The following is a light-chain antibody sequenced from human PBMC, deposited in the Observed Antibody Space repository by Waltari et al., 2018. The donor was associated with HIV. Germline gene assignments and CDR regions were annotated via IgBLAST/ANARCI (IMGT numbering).Light chain of an antibody. CDR2: IPS. CDR3: PSYATITSLFV. CDR1: VVDSGPEIY. V-gene: IGLV2-14*01. Sequence: QSALAQPASVSGSPGQSITISCAGAVVDSGPEIYVSWYQQHPGRAPRLIIFIPSRRPSGVSDRFSGSSSGMSATLTISGLQSDDEAHYYCPSYATITSLFVFGTGTRVTVL. J-gene: IGLJ1*01.